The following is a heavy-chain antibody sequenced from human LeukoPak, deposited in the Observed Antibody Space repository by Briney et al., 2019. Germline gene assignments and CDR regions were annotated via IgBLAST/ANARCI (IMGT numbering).Heavy chain of an antibody. CDR2: IYSGGST. CDR3: ARETLTFCGGDCYSRVVDY. J-gene: IGHJ4*02. Sequence: GGSLRLSCAASGFTVSSTYMTWVRQAPGKGLEWVSVIYSGGSTIYADSVKGRFTISRDNSKDTLYLQMNSLRAEDTAVYYCARETLTFCGGDCYSRVVDYWGQRTLVTVSS. V-gene: IGHV3-53*01. D-gene: IGHD2-21*02. CDR1: GFTVSSTY.